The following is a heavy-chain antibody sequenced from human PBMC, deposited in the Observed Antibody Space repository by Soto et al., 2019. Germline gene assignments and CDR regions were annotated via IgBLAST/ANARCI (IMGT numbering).Heavy chain of an antibody. J-gene: IGHJ4*02. CDR2: INSDGST. V-gene: IGHV3-74*01. CDR3: VRDNGGY. D-gene: IGHD2-8*01. Sequence: VQVVESGGGLVQPGGSLRLSCEASGFTFNKYPLYWVRQAAGKGLVWVSRINSDGSTFYADSVKGRFTISRDNAKDTLYLQMNSLRVEDTAVYFCVRDNGGYWGQGTLVTVSS. CDR1: GFTFNKYP.